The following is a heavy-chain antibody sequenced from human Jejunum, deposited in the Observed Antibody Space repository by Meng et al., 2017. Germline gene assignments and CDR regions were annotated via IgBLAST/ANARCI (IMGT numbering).Heavy chain of an antibody. Sequence: ASVKVSCKASGYTFTDDGMSWVRQAPGQGLEWMGWINTVTGNPTYAQGFTGRFVFSLDTSVTTAYLEISSLKAEDSAVYYCARDGWPIEFWGQGTLVTVSS. V-gene: IGHV7-4-1*02. CDR2: INTVTGNP. CDR1: GYTFTDDG. J-gene: IGHJ4*02. CDR3: ARDGWPIEF. D-gene: IGHD2-15*01.